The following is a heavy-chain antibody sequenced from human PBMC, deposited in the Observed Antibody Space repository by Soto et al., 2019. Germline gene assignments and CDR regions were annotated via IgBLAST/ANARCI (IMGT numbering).Heavy chain of an antibody. D-gene: IGHD2-2*01. CDR2: INAGDGNT. Sequence: ASVKVSCKASGYTFTYYTVHWVRQAPGQRLEWMGWINAGDGNTKYSPNFQGRVTITKDTSASTVYMELSSLRVEDTAVYYCAKTYRSCSSSSISCTFDPWGQGTLVTVS. CDR1: GYTFTYYT. V-gene: IGHV1-3*01. J-gene: IGHJ5*02. CDR3: AKTYRSCSSSSISCTFDP.